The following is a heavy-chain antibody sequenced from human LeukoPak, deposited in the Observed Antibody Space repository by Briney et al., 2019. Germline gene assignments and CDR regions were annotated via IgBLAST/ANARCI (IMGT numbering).Heavy chain of an antibody. V-gene: IGHV4-59*01. CDR2: IYYSGST. Sequence: SETLSLTCTVSGGSISSYYWSWIRRPPGKGLEWIGYIYYSGSTNYNPSLKSRVTISVDTSKNQFSLKLSSVTAADTAVYYCASTTYDFWSGYSVGFDPWGQGTLVTVSS. D-gene: IGHD3-3*01. CDR1: GGSISSYY. J-gene: IGHJ5*02. CDR3: ASTTYDFWSGYSVGFDP.